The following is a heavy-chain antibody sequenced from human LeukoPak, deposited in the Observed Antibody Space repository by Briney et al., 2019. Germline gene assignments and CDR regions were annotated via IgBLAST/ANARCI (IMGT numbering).Heavy chain of an antibody. Sequence: SETLSLSCTVSGGSISSSSYYWGWIRQPPGKGLEWIGSIYYSGSTYYNPSLKSRVTISVDTSKNQFSLKLSSVTAADTAVYYCARRYYYGSGTDYWGQGTLVTASS. CDR3: ARRYYYGSGTDY. J-gene: IGHJ4*02. CDR2: IYYSGST. CDR1: GGSISSSSYY. V-gene: IGHV4-39*01. D-gene: IGHD3-10*01.